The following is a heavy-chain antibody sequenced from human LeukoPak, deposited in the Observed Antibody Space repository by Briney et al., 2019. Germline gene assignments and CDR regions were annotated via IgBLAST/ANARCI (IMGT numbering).Heavy chain of an antibody. CDR2: FDPEDGET. CDR1: GYTLTELS. Sequence: ASVRVACKVSGYTLTELSMHWVRQAPGKGLEWMGGFDPEDGETIYAQKFQGRVTMTEDTSTDTAYMELSSLRSEDTAVYYCAQGGVPPHRNWFDPWGQGTLVTVSS. J-gene: IGHJ5*02. CDR3: AQGGVPPHRNWFDP. D-gene: IGHD2-8*02. V-gene: IGHV1-24*01.